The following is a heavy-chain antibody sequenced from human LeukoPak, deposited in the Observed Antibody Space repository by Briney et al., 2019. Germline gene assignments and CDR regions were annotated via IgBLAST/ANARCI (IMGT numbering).Heavy chain of an antibody. Sequence: PGGSLRLSCAASGFTFSSYGIHWVRQAPGKGLEWVAFIWYDGSYKYYADSVKGRLTISRDNSKNTVDLQMNSLRVEDTAVYYCAKGDYSISPLHLDYWGQGTLVTASS. D-gene: IGHD4-11*01. V-gene: IGHV3-30*02. CDR1: GFTFSSYG. CDR3: AKGDYSISPLHLDY. J-gene: IGHJ4*02. CDR2: IWYDGSYK.